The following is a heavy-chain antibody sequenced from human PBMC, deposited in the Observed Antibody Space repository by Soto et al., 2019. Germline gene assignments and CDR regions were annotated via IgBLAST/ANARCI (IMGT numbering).Heavy chain of an antibody. V-gene: IGHV1-18*01. CDR2: ISAYNGNT. J-gene: IGHJ4*02. Sequence: QVQLVQSGAEVKEPGASVKVSCKASGYTFTSYGLNWVRQAPGQGLEWMGWISAYNGNTNYAQKFQGRVTMTTDTSTRTAYMELRSVRADDTAVYYFARSGSSGYYRDYWGQGTLVTVSA. CDR1: GYTFTSYG. CDR3: ARSGSSGYYRDY. D-gene: IGHD3-22*01.